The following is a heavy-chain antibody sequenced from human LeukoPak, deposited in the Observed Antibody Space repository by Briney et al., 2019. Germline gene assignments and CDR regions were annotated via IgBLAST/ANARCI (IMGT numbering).Heavy chain of an antibody. J-gene: IGHJ4*02. CDR3: ARGLRAVAGPFDY. CDR1: GGSFSGYY. D-gene: IGHD6-19*01. V-gene: IGHV4-34*01. CDR2: INHSGST. Sequence: SETLSLTCAVYGGSFSGYYWSWIRQPPGKGLEWIGEINHSGSTNYNPSLKSRVTISVDTSKNQFSLKLSSVTAADTAVCYCARGLRAVAGPFDYWGQGTLVTVSS.